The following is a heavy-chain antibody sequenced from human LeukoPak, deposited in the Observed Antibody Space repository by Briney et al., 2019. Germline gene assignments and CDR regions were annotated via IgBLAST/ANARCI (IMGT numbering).Heavy chain of an antibody. CDR2: IYSGGST. Sequence: GGSLRLSCAASGFTVSSNYMSWVRQAPGKGLEWVSVIYSGGSTYYADSVKGRFTISRVNSKNTLYLQMNSLRAEDTAVYYCARDRKSVLLWFGDAFDIWGQGTMVTVSS. J-gene: IGHJ3*02. CDR1: GFTVSSNY. CDR3: ARDRKSVLLWFGDAFDI. D-gene: IGHD3-10*01. V-gene: IGHV3-53*01.